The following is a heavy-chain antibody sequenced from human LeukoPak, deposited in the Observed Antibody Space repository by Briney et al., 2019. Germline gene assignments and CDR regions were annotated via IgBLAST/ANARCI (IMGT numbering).Heavy chain of an antibody. Sequence: GGSLRLSCAASGFTFSSYAMHWVRQAPGKGLEWVAVISYDGSNKYYADSVKGRFTISRDNAKNSLYLQMNSLRAEDTAVYYCARDLVAVTTPSFDYWGQGTLVTVSS. CDR3: ARDLVAVTTPSFDY. CDR2: ISYDGSNK. D-gene: IGHD2-21*02. J-gene: IGHJ4*02. V-gene: IGHV3-30-3*01. CDR1: GFTFSSYA.